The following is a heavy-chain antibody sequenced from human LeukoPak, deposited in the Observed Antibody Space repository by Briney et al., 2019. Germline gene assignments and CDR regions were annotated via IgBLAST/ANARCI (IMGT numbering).Heavy chain of an antibody. V-gene: IGHV3-23*01. Sequence: PGGSLRLSCAASGFTFSSYAMSWVRQAPGKGLEWVSAISGSGGSTYYADSVKGRFTISRDNSKNTLYLQMNSLRAEDTAVYYCAKEQSLGEAPFYYFDYWGQGTLVTVSS. CDR2: ISGSGGST. CDR1: GFTFSSYA. J-gene: IGHJ4*02. D-gene: IGHD6-19*01. CDR3: AKEQSLGEAPFYYFDY.